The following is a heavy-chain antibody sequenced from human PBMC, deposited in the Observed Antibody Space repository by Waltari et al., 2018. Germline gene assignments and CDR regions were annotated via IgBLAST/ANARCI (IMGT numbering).Heavy chain of an antibody. CDR1: GYTFTSYG. D-gene: IGHD3-22*01. CDR2: FDPEDGET. J-gene: IGHJ4*02. V-gene: IGHV1-24*01. Sequence: QVQLVQSGAEVKKPGASVKVSCKASGYTFTSYGISWVRQAPGQGLEWMGGFDPEDGETIYAQKFQGRVTMTEDTSTDTAYMELSSLRSEDTAVYYCATGPSSGYYPDYWGQGTLVTVSS. CDR3: ATGPSSGYYPDY.